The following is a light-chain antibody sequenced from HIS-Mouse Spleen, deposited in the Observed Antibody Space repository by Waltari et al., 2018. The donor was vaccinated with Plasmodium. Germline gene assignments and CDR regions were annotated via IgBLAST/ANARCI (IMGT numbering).Light chain of an antibody. Sequence: SYELTQPPSVSVSPGQTASIPCSGDKLGDKYACWYQQKPGQSPVLVIYQDSKRPSGPPERFSGSNSGNTATLTISGTQAMDEADYYCQAWDSSVVFGGGTKLTVL. CDR1: KLGDKY. J-gene: IGLJ2*01. CDR2: QDS. V-gene: IGLV3-1*01. CDR3: QAWDSSVV.